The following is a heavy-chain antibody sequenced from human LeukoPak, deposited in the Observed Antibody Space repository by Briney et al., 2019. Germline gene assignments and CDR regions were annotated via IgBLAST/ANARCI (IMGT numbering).Heavy chain of an antibody. CDR3: ARGGEWELLADFDY. CDR2: ISYDGSNK. J-gene: IGHJ4*02. Sequence: PGGSLRLSCAASGFTFSSHAMHWVRQAPGKGLEWVAVISYDGSNKYYADSVKGRFTISRDNSKNTLYLQMNSLRAEDTAVYYCARGGEWELLADFDYWGQGTLVTVSS. V-gene: IGHV3-30*04. CDR1: GFTFSSHA. D-gene: IGHD1-26*01.